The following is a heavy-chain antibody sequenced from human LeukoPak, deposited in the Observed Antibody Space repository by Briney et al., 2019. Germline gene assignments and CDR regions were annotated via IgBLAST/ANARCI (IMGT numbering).Heavy chain of an antibody. CDR2: IRYDGTNK. D-gene: IGHD3-3*01. J-gene: IGHJ6*03. V-gene: IGHV3-30*02. Sequence: GGSLRLSCAASGFTFSSYAMHSVRQAPGKGLEWVTFIRYDGTNKYYADSVKGRFTISRDNSKNTLYLQMNSLRAEDTAVYYCAKGSKEVLFTRDHYMDVWGKGTTDTISS. CDR3: AKGSKEVLFTRDHYMDV. CDR1: GFTFSSYA.